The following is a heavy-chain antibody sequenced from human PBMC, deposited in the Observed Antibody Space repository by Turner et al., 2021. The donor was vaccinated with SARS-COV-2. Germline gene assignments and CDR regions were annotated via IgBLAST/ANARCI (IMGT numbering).Heavy chain of an antibody. D-gene: IGHD4-17*01. CDR3: ASHGYYCFAH. CDR1: GFTCSTYC. J-gene: IGHJ4*02. CDR2: ISPEGSDQ. Sequence: VKLVESGGALVQPGGSLRLTCAASGFTCSTYCMAWVRHSPGKVLELVAHISPEGSDQYYVGSLKCLFTISRYNVENSLFLQMNSLRADATAVYYFASHGYYCFAHWGQVTLLTVSS. V-gene: IGHV3-7*01.